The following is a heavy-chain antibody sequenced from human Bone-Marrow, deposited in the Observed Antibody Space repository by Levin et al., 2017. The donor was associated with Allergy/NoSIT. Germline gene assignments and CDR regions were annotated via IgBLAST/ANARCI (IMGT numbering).Heavy chain of an antibody. V-gene: IGHV3-30*04. CDR3: ARGREMATIGPPIVTRY. D-gene: IGHD5-24*01. CDR1: GFTFSSYA. CDR2: ISYDGSNK. J-gene: IGHJ4*02. Sequence: GSLRLSCAASGFTFSSYAMHWVRQAPGKGLEWVAVISYDGSNKYYADSVKGRFTISRDNSKNTLYLQMNSLRAEDTAVYYCARGREMATIGPPIVTRYWGQGTLVTVSS.